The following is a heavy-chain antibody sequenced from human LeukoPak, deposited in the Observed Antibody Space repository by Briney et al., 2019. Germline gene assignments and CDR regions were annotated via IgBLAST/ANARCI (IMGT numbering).Heavy chain of an antibody. D-gene: IGHD1-26*01. V-gene: IGHV3-53*01. CDR1: GFTVSSNY. J-gene: IGHJ3*02. CDR2: IYSGGST. Sequence: GGSLRLSCAASGFTVSSNYMSWVRQAPGKGLEWVSVIYSGGSTYYADSVKGRFTISRDNSKNTLYLQMNSLRAEDTAVYYRARGVSIVGGDDAFDIWGQGTMVTVSS. CDR3: ARGVSIVGGDDAFDI.